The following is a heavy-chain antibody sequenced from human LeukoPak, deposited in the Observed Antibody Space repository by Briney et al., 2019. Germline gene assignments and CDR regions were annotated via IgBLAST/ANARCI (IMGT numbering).Heavy chain of an antibody. CDR2: IYSGGNT. Sequence: SGGSLRLSCAASGFSVSGNYMNWVRQAPGKGLGWLSVIYSGGNTYYADSVRGRFTISRDNSKNTLYLQMNNLRAEDTAVYYCVRDRGAYYYETGYWGQGILVTVSS. CDR3: VRDRGAYYYETGY. V-gene: IGHV3-66*01. J-gene: IGHJ4*02. CDR1: GFSVSGNY. D-gene: IGHD3-22*01.